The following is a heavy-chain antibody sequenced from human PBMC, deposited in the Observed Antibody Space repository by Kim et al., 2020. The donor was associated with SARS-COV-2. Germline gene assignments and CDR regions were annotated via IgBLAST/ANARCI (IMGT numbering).Heavy chain of an antibody. J-gene: IGHJ6*03. Sequence: SETLSLTCAVYGGSFSGYYWSWIRQPPGKGLEWIGEINHSGSTNYNPSLKSRVTISVDTSKNQFSLKLSSVTAADTAVYYCARRPLRPTVTKLYYYLDVWGKGTTVTGSS. V-gene: IGHV4-34*01. CDR2: INHSGST. CDR1: GGSFSGYY. CDR3: ARRPLRPTVTKLYYYLDV. D-gene: IGHD4-17*01.